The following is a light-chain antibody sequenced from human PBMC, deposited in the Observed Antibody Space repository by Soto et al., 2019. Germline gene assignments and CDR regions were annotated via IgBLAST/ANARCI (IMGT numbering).Light chain of an antibody. CDR2: AAS. Sequence: DIQMTQSPSSLSASVGDRVTITCRASQSISRYLNWYQQKPGKAPKLLIYAASSLQSGGPSRFSGSGSGTDFTLTISSLQPEDFATYYCQQSYSTPLFTFGPGTKVDIK. CDR3: QQSYSTPLFT. J-gene: IGKJ3*01. V-gene: IGKV1-39*01. CDR1: QSISRY.